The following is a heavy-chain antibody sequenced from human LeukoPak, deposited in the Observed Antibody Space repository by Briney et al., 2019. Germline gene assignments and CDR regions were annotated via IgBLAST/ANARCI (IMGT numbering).Heavy chain of an antibody. D-gene: IGHD3-22*01. V-gene: IGHV1-2*06. CDR2: INPNSGGT. CDR1: GYTFTGYY. CDR3: ARGPRLNYYDGSGIYYFDY. J-gene: IGHJ4*02. Sequence: ASVKVSCKASGYTFTGYYMHWVRQAPGQGLEWKGRINPNSGGTNYAQKFQGRVTMTRDTSISTAYMELSRLRSDDTAVYYCARGPRLNYYDGSGIYYFDYWGQGTLVTVSS.